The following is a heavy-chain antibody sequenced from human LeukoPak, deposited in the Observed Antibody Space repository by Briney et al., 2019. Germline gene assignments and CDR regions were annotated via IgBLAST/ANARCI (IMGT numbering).Heavy chain of an antibody. CDR1: GGSITTTDFD. J-gene: IGHJ4*02. D-gene: IGHD1-26*01. CDR2: ISSSGKA. CDR3: ARFKGGTGFDY. V-gene: IGHV4-39*01. Sequence: SETLSLTCAVSGGSITTTDFDWAWIRQPPGQGFEWIATISSSGKAYYYTSLMSRVTISVDTSKNPFSLDATSVTAADTGLFYCARFKGGTGFDYWGRGILVIVS.